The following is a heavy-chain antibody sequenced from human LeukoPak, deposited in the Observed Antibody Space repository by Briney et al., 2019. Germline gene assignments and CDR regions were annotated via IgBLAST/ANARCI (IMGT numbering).Heavy chain of an antibody. CDR3: AKRLAGSGSPTEALFDY. CDR1: GFTFSSYA. D-gene: IGHD3-10*01. J-gene: IGHJ4*02. Sequence: GGSLRLSCAASGFTFSSYAMSWVRQAPGKGLEWVSAISGSGGSTYYADSVKGRFTISRDNSKNTLYLQMNSLRAEDTAVYYCAKRLAGSGSPTEALFDYWGQGTLVTVSS. V-gene: IGHV3-23*01. CDR2: ISGSGGST.